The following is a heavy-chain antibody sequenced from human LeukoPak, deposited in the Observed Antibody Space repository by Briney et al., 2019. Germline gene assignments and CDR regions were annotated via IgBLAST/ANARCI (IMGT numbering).Heavy chain of an antibody. D-gene: IGHD1-26*01. CDR2: IYYSGST. J-gene: IGHJ4*02. V-gene: IGHV4-59*12. Sequence: SETLSLTCTVSGGSISSYYWSWIRQPPGKGLEWIGYIYYSGSTNYNPSLKSRVTISVDTSKNQFSLKLSSVTAADTAVYYCARVSVVGATTYWGQGTLVTVSS. CDR1: GGSISSYY. CDR3: ARVSVVGATTY.